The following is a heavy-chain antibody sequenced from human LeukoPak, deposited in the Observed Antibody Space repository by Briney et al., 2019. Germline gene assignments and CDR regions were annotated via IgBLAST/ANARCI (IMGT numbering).Heavy chain of an antibody. J-gene: IGHJ5*02. V-gene: IGHV3-7*04. CDR2: IKQDGSEK. CDR3: ARVFKGKYCSSTSCSPSWFDP. CDR1: GFTFSSYS. Sequence: GGSLRLSCAASGFTFSSYSMNWVRQAPGKGLEWVANIKQDGSEKYYVDSVKGRFTISRDNAKNSLYLQMNSLRAEDTAVYYCARVFKGKYCSSTSCSPSWFDPWGQGTLVTASS. D-gene: IGHD2-2*01.